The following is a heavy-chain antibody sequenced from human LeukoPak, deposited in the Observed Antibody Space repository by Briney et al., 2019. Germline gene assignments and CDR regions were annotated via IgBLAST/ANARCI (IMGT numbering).Heavy chain of an antibody. Sequence: PGGSLRLSCAASGFTFSSYAMGWVRQAPGKGLEWVSAITASGGNTYYADSVKGRFTISRDNSKNTLYLQVNSLRAEDTALYYCARVAGGAFFGDLDYWGQGTLVTVSS. CDR2: ITASGGNT. D-gene: IGHD3-10*01. CDR1: GFTFSSYA. J-gene: IGHJ4*02. CDR3: ARVAGGAFFGDLDY. V-gene: IGHV3-23*01.